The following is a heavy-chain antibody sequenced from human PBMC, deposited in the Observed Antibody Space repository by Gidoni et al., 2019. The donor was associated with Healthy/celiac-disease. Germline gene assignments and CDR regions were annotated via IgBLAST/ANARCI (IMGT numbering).Heavy chain of an antibody. J-gene: IGHJ6*03. V-gene: IGHV3-23*01. CDR3: AKGTLRFLEWLSPYYMDV. CDR2: ISGSGGST. D-gene: IGHD3-3*01. CDR1: GFTFSSYA. Sequence: EVQLLESGGGLVQPGGSLRLSCAASGFTFSSYAMSWGRQAPGKGLEWVSAISGSGGSTYYADSVKGRFTISRDNSKNTLYLQMNSLRAEDTAVYYCAKGTLRFLEWLSPYYMDVWGKGTTVTVSS.